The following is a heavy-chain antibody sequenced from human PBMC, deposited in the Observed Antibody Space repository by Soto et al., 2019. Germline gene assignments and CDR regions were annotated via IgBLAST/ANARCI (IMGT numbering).Heavy chain of an antibody. CDR3: ARVGSKSFYYATDV. CDR1: GGSISSFC. V-gene: IGHV4-59*01. D-gene: IGHD4-4*01. CDR2: ICSGGTT. J-gene: IGHJ6*02. Sequence: SETLSLTCTVSGGSISSFCWSWIRQPPGQGLEWIGYICSGGTTKYNPSLKSRVTMSVDTSKTQFSLKLTSVTAADTAVYYCARVGSKSFYYATDVWGQGTTVT.